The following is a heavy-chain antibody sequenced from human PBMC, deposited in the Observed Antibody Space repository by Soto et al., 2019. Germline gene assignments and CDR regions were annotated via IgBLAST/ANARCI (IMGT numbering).Heavy chain of an antibody. CDR3: ARDYGDYVFAWFDP. CDR2: IIPIFGTA. D-gene: IGHD4-17*01. CDR1: GGTFSSYA. Sequence: GASVKVSCKASGGTFSSYAISWVRQAPGQGLEWMGGIIPIFGTANYAQKFQGRVTITADESTSTAYMELSSLRSEDTAVYYCARDYGDYVFAWFDPWGQGTLVTVSS. J-gene: IGHJ5*02. V-gene: IGHV1-69*13.